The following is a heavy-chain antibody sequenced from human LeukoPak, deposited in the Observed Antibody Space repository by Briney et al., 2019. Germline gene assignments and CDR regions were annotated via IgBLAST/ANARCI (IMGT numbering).Heavy chain of an antibody. CDR2: IIPILGIA. J-gene: IGHJ4*02. CDR3: ARENEVITMIVVATFDS. D-gene: IGHD3-22*01. CDR1: GGTFSSYT. V-gene: IGHV1-69*04. Sequence: SVKVSCKASGGTFSSYTISWVRQAPGQGLEWMGRIIPILGIANYAQKFQGRVTITADKSTSTAYMELSSLRSEDTAVYYCARENEVITMIVVATFDSWGQGTLVTVSS.